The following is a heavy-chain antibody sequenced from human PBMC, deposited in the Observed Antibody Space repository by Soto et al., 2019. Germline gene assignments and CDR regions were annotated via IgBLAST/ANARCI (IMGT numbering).Heavy chain of an antibody. CDR3: ARTRSVSSGSPRWYFDY. D-gene: IGHD3-22*01. J-gene: IGHJ4*02. CDR1: GFTFSSYW. CDR2: INSDGSST. Sequence: GGSLRLSCAASGFTFSSYWMHWVRQAPGKGLVWVSRINSDGSSTSYADSVKGRFTISRDNAKNTLYLQMNSLRAEDTAVYYCARTRSVSSGSPRWYFDYWGQGTLVTVSS. V-gene: IGHV3-74*01.